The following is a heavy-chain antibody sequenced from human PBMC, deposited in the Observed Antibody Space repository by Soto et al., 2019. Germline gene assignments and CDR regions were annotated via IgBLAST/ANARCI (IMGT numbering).Heavy chain of an antibody. Sequence: SETLSLTCAVSGGSISSSNWWSWVRQPPGKGLEWIGEIYHSGSTNYNPSLKSRVTISVDKSKNQFSLKLSSVTASDTAVYYCASLPATSDFDYWGQGTLVTVSS. CDR2: IYHSGST. CDR3: ASLPATSDFDY. CDR1: GGSISSSNW. J-gene: IGHJ4*02. D-gene: IGHD2-2*01. V-gene: IGHV4-4*02.